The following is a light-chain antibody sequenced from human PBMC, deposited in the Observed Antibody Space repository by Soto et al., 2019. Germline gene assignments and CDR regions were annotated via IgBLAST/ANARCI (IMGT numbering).Light chain of an antibody. CDR1: QNINDW. Sequence: DIQMTQSPSTLSASVGDRVTITCRASQNINDWLAWYQQKPGKAPHLLIYRATNLQSGVPSRFSGSGSGTEFTLTISSLQPGVLGIYYCQQFNSYSWTFGQGTKVEIK. V-gene: IGKV1-5*03. CDR2: RAT. CDR3: QQFNSYSWT. J-gene: IGKJ1*01.